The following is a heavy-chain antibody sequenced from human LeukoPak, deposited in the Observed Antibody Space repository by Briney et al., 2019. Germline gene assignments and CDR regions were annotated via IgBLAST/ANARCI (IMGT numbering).Heavy chain of an antibody. J-gene: IGHJ6*03. V-gene: IGHV1-69*05. Sequence: SVKVSCMASGGTFSSYAISWVRQAPGQGLEWMGGIIPIFGTANYAQKFQGRVTITTDESTSTAYMELSSLRSEDTAVYYCARVVVVPAATYYYYYYMDVWGKGTTVTVSS. CDR1: GGTFSSYA. D-gene: IGHD2-2*01. CDR2: IIPIFGTA. CDR3: ARVVVVPAATYYYYYYMDV.